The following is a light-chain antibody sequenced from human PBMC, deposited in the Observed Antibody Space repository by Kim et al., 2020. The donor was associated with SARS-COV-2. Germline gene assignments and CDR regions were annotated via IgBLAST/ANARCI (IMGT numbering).Light chain of an antibody. CDR3: QQYGDSPRT. CDR1: LSVSSNS. J-gene: IGKJ2*01. CDR2: GAS. V-gene: IGKV3-20*01. Sequence: SPRETPTPSCRASLSVSSNSLAWYRQSPGQAPRLLIYGASTRAAGIPDRFSGSGSGADFTLTINRLEPEDSAVYYCQQYGDSPRTFGQGTKVDIK.